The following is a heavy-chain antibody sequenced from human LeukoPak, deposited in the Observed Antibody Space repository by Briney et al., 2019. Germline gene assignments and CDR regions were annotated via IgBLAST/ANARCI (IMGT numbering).Heavy chain of an antibody. D-gene: IGHD3-3*01. CDR1: GGTFSSYA. CDR2: IIPIFGTA. Sequence: SVKVSCKASGGTFSSYAISWVRQAPGQGLEWIGRIIPIFGTANYAQKFQGRVTITTDESTSTAYMELGSLRSEDTAVYYCARVTDFWSGKGADFGYWGQGTLVTVSS. V-gene: IGHV1-69*05. J-gene: IGHJ4*02. CDR3: ARVTDFWSGKGADFGY.